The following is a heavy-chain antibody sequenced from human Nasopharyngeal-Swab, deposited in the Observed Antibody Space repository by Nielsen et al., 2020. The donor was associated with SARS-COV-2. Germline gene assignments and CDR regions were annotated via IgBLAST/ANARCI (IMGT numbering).Heavy chain of an antibody. CDR3: ARDSRYSSSWYAYYYYYMDV. CDR1: GGSISSGDYY. V-gene: IGHV4-31*03. J-gene: IGHJ6*03. CDR2: IYYSGST. D-gene: IGHD6-13*01. Sequence: SETLSLTCTVSGGSISSGDYYWSWIRQHPGKGLEWIGYIYYSGSTYYNPSLKSRVTISVDTSKNQFSLKLSSVTAADTAVYYCARDSRYSSSWYAYYYYYMDVWGKGTTVTVSS.